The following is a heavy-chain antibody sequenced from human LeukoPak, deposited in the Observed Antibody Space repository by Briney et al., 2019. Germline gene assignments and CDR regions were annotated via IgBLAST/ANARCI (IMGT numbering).Heavy chain of an antibody. CDR1: GFTFNNYG. V-gene: IGHV3-30*18. D-gene: IGHD2-2*01. J-gene: IGHJ4*02. Sequence: GGSLRLSCAASGFTFNNYGMHWIRQAPGKGLEWVAVISYDGRNKHYPDSVKGRFTISRDISTDTLWLQMDSLRTEDTAVYYCAKGPLRGTAAAIDYWGQGTLVTVSS. CDR3: AKGPLRGTAAAIDY. CDR2: ISYDGRNK.